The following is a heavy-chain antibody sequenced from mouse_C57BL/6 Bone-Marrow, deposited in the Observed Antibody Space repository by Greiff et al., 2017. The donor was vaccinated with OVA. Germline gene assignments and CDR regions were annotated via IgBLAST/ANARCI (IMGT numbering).Heavy chain of an antibody. CDR1: GYTFTSYW. Sequence: QVQLQQPGAELVKPGASVKLSCKASGYTFTSYWMHWVKQRPGQGLEWIGMIHPNSGSTNYNEKFKSKATLTVDKSSSTAYMQLRSLTSEDSAVYYCARGEDYGSPCYYAMDYWGQGTSVTVSS. CDR3: ARGEDYGSPCYYAMDY. J-gene: IGHJ4*01. V-gene: IGHV1-64*01. D-gene: IGHD1-1*01. CDR2: IHPNSGST.